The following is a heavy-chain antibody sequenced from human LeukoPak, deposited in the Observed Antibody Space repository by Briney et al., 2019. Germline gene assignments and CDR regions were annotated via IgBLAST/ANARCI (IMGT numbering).Heavy chain of an antibody. J-gene: IGHJ3*02. D-gene: IGHD2-2*01. CDR3: ARLRGGIYSSRDAFDI. V-gene: IGHV1-18*04. CDR1: GYTSTTNG. Sequence: ASVKGSCKASGYTSTTNGVSSVRQAPGQGLEWLAWISPYDGDTNYTPDLQGRVTLSTDTSTSTAYMELTSLRSDDTAVYYCARLRGGIYSSRDAFDIWGQGTMVTVSS. CDR2: ISPYDGDT.